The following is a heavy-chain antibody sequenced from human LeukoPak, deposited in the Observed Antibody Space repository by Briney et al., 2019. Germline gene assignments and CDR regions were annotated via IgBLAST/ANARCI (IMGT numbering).Heavy chain of an antibody. CDR2: IYYSGST. J-gene: IGHJ6*02. CDR3: ARLQVRYSYGWWLESPYYYGMDV. V-gene: IGHV4-61*01. D-gene: IGHD5-18*01. CDR1: GGSLNSFTYY. Sequence: PSETLSLTCTVSGGSLNSFTYYWGWIRQPPGKGLEWIGYIYYSGSTNYNPSLKSRVTISVDTSKNQFSLKLSSVTAADTAVYYCARLQVRYSYGWWLESPYYYGMDVRGQGTTVTVSS.